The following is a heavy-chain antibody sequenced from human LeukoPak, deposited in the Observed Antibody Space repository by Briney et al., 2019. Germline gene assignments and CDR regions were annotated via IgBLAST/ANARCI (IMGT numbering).Heavy chain of an antibody. V-gene: IGHV1-8*01. Sequence: ASVKVSCKASGYTFTSYYINWVRQATGQGLEWMGWMNPNSGNTGYAQKFQGRVTMTRNTSISTAYMELSSLRSEDTAVYYCARGVGIYYYMDVWGKGTTVTVSS. CDR1: GYTFTSYY. J-gene: IGHJ6*03. D-gene: IGHD3-10*01. CDR2: MNPNSGNT. CDR3: ARGVGIYYYMDV.